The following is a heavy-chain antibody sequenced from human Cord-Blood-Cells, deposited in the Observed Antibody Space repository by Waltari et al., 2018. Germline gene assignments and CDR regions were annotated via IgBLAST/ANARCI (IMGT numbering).Heavy chain of an antibody. J-gene: IGHJ6*03. CDR2: IIPIFGTA. D-gene: IGHD5-18*01. CDR1: GGTFSSYA. CDR3: ARRDLRDSYGYSDYYYYMDV. V-gene: IGHV1-69*01. Sequence: QVQLVQSGAEVKKPGSSVKVSCKASGGTFSSYAISWVRQAPGQGLEWMGGIIPIFGTANYAQKFQGRVTITADESTSTAYMELSSLRSEDTAVYYCARRDLRDSYGYSDYYYYMDVWGKGTTVTVSS.